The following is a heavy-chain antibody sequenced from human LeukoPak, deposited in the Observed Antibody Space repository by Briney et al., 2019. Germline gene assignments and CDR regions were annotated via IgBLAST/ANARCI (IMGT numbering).Heavy chain of an antibody. Sequence: PSETLSLTCTVSGGSISSGSYYWSWIRQPAGKGLEWIGRIYTSGSTNYNPSLKSRVTISVDTSKNQFSLKLSSVTAADTAVYYRARVPYGDYVVWFDPWGQGTLVTVSS. CDR2: IYTSGST. J-gene: IGHJ5*02. D-gene: IGHD4-17*01. CDR1: GGSISSGSYY. V-gene: IGHV4-61*02. CDR3: ARVPYGDYVVWFDP.